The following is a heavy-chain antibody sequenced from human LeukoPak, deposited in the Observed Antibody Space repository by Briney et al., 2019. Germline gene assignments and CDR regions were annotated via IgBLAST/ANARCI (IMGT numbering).Heavy chain of an antibody. CDR2: MWYDGGNK. V-gene: IGHV3-33*01. Sequence: PGRSLRLSCAASGFTFSSYGMRWVRQAPGKGLEWVADMWYDGGNKYYAASVKGRFTISRDNSKNTLYLQMNSLRAEDTAVYYCASQYSSSWYGFDYWGQGTLVTVSS. CDR3: ASQYSSSWYGFDY. CDR1: GFTFSSYG. D-gene: IGHD6-13*01. J-gene: IGHJ4*02.